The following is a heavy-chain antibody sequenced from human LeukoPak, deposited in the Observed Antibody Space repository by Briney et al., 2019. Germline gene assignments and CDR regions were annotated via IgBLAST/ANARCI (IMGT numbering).Heavy chain of an antibody. V-gene: IGHV3-48*03. CDR3: ARGWRYFDY. J-gene: IGHJ4*02. D-gene: IGHD5-24*01. CDR1: GFTFSSYE. Sequence: GGSLRLSCAASGFTFSSYEMNWVRQAPGKGLEWVSYISSSGSTIYYADSVKGRFTMSRDNAKNSLYLQMISLRAEDTAIYFCARGWRYFDYWGQGTLVTVSS. CDR2: ISSSGSTI.